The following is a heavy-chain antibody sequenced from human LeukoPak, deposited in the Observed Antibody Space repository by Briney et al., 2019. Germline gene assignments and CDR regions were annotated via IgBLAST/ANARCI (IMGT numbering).Heavy chain of an antibody. V-gene: IGHV3-48*03. CDR1: GFSFSSYE. D-gene: IGHD6-19*01. CDR2: ISSSSSTI. J-gene: IGHJ5*02. Sequence: GGSLRLSCAASGFSFSSYEMNWVRQTPGKGLEWVSHISSSSSTIYYADSVRGRFTISRDNAKNSLYLQMNSLRAEDTAIYYCVREDSNGWYTRWFDPWGQGTLVIVSS. CDR3: VREDSNGWYTRWFDP.